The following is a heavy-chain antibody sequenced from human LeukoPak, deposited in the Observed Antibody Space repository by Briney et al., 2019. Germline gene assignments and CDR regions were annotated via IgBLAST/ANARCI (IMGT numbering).Heavy chain of an antibody. D-gene: IGHD1-1*01. CDR2: ISSSGSTI. J-gene: IGHJ4*02. CDR3: ARHPNWNFDS. Sequence: GGSLRLSCAASGFTFSSYEMNWVRQAPGKGLEWVSYISSSGSTIYYADSVKGRFTISRDNAKNTLSLQVNSLRAEDTAVYYCARHPNWNFDSWGQGTLVTVSS. V-gene: IGHV3-48*03. CDR1: GFTFSSYE.